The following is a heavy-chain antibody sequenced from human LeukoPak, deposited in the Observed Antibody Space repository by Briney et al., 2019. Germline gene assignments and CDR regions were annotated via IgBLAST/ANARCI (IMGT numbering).Heavy chain of an antibody. CDR1: GGSISSYY. CDR3: ARVTYSVFDY. D-gene: IGHD2-21*01. J-gene: IGHJ4*02. Sequence: SETLSLTCTVSGGSISSYYWSWIRQPPGKGLEWIGCIYYSGSSYYSPSLKSRVTISVDTSKNQFSLKLSSVTAADTAVYYCARVTYSVFDYWGQGTLVTVSS. V-gene: IGHV4-59*01. CDR2: IYYSGSS.